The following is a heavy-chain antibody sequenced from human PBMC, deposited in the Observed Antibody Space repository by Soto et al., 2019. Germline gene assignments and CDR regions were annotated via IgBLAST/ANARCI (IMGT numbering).Heavy chain of an antibody. D-gene: IGHD1-1*01. J-gene: IGHJ4*02. CDR1: GFTFSSCA. CDR2: IIDSGGST. V-gene: IGHV3-23*01. Sequence: GGSLRLSCAASGFTFSSCAMGWVRQAPGKGLEWVSDIIDSGGSTYYTDSVKGRFTISRDNSKNTLYLQMNSLRVEDTAVYYCAKKVPGSNPLDSWGQGALVTVSS. CDR3: AKKVPGSNPLDS.